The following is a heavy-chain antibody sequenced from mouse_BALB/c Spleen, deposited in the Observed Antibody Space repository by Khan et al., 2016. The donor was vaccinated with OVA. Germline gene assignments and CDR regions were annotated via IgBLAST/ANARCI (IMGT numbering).Heavy chain of an antibody. CDR1: GYSITSDYA. CDR2: INYSGGT. Sequence: EVQLVESGPGLVKPSQSLSLTCTVTGYSITSDYARNWIRQFPGNKLEWMGYINYSGGTSYLPSLKSRISITRDTSKNQFFLQLNSVTTEDSATYYCARWFTYWGQGTLVTVS. J-gene: IGHJ3*01. V-gene: IGHV3-2*02. CDR3: ARWFTY.